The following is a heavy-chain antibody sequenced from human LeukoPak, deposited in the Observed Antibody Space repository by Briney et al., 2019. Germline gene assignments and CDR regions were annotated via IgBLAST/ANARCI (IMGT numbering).Heavy chain of an antibody. D-gene: IGHD3-10*01. CDR1: GYIFTSYG. CDR3: ARDPKGVTPLDY. Sequence: ASVKVSCEAFGYIFTSYGFAWVRQAPGQGLEWMGWISALSGNTNYAQKFQGRVTMTTDTSTSTAYMELRSLTSDDTAMYYCARDPKGVTPLDYWGQGTLVTVSS. V-gene: IGHV1-18*01. J-gene: IGHJ4*02. CDR2: ISALSGNT.